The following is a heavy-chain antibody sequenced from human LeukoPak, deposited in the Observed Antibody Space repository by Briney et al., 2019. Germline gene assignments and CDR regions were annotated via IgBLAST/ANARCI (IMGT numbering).Heavy chain of an antibody. V-gene: IGHV4-61*02. J-gene: IGHJ4*02. CDR1: GGSISSGSYY. Sequence: PSETLSLTCTVSGGSISSGSYYWSWIRQPAGKGLEWIGRIYTSGSTNYNPSLKSRVTISVDTSKNQFSLKLSSVTAVDTAVYYCARDRTGDYSNSFDYWGQGTLVTVSS. D-gene: IGHD4-17*01. CDR2: IYTSGST. CDR3: ARDRTGDYSNSFDY.